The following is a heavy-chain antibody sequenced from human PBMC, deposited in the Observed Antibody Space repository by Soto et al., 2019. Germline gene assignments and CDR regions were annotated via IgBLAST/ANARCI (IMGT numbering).Heavy chain of an antibody. Sequence: QVQLVQSGAEVKKPGSSVKVSCKASGDTFSFYTINWVRQAPGLGLEWMGRVKPIVSMSNYAQKFQGRVTITADKSKNTAYMQLSSLRSEDTDIYYCAASYGSGYRDFDYWGQGALVTVSS. CDR3: AASYGSGYRDFDY. J-gene: IGHJ4*02. CDR1: GDTFSFYT. D-gene: IGHD3-10*01. CDR2: VKPIVSMS. V-gene: IGHV1-69*02.